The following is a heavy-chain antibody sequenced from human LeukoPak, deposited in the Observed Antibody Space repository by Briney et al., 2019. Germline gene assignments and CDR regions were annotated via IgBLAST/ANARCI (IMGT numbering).Heavy chain of an antibody. CDR1: GFAFREYW. D-gene: IGHD3-10*01. Sequence: PGGSLRPSCAASGFAFREYWMHWVRQTPGTGLMWVARINDGGTYTAYADSVKGRFTVSRDNAENTLYLQMNTLRVEDTAIYYCAREIKIQGFRAFDFWGQGTPVTVSS. CDR2: INDGGTYT. CDR3: AREIKIQGFRAFDF. V-gene: IGHV3-74*01. J-gene: IGHJ4*02.